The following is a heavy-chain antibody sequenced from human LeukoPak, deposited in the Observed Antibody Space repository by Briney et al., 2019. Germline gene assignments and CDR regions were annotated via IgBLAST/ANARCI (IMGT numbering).Heavy chain of an antibody. Sequence: SETLSLTCTVSGGSISSYYLSWIRQPAGRGLEWIGRIYSSGSTNYNPSLKSRVTMSLDTSKNQFSLRLTSVTAADTAVYYCARGTRCIGGSCYSVFAWFDPWGQGTLVTVSS. CDR1: GGSISSYY. V-gene: IGHV4-4*07. D-gene: IGHD2-15*01. J-gene: IGHJ5*02. CDR2: IYSSGST. CDR3: ARGTRCIGGSCYSVFAWFDP.